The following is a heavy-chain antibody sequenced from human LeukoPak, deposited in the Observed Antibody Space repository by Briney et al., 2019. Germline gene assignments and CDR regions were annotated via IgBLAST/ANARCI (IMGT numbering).Heavy chain of an antibody. CDR2: LHYTGST. CDR1: GDSITSYY. J-gene: IGHJ4*02. V-gene: IGHV4-59*01. Sequence: SETLSLTCAVSGDSITSYYWNWIRQPPGKGLEWNGYLHYTGSTDYNPSLRSRVTMWVDASKKQLSLRMTSVTAADTAIYYCANQGSREVRGFDYWGLGTLVTVSS. D-gene: IGHD2-2*01. CDR3: ANQGSREVRGFDY.